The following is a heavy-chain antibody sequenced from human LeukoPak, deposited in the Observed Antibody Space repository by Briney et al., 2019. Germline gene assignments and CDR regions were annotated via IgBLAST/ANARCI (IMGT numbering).Heavy chain of an antibody. CDR2: ISSSSSYI. CDR3: ARAGDYYDSSGYYSNAFDI. D-gene: IGHD3-22*01. V-gene: IGHV3-21*01. J-gene: IGHJ3*02. CDR1: GFTFSSYS. Sequence: PGGSLRLSCAASGFTFSSYSMNWVRQAPGKGLEWVSSISSSSSYIYYADSVKGRFTISRDNAKNSLYLQMNSLRAEDTAVYYCARAGDYYDSSGYYSNAFDIWGQGTMVTVSS.